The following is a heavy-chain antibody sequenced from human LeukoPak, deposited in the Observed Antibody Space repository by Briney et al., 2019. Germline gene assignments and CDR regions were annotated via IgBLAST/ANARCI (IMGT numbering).Heavy chain of an antibody. J-gene: IGHJ6*02. Sequence: NHGESLKISCKGSGYTFNTYWIAWVRQMPGKGLEWMGIIYPGDSDTRYSPSFQGQVTISADKSIGTAYLQWSSLKASDTATYYCARCGRSSYGMDVWGQGTTVSVSS. D-gene: IGHD6-19*01. V-gene: IGHV5-51*01. CDR2: IYPGDSDT. CDR1: GYTFNTYW. CDR3: ARCGRSSYGMDV.